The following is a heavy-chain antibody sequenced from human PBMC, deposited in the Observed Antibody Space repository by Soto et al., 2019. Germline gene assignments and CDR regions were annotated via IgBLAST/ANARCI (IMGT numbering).Heavy chain of an antibody. CDR3: ARWNYYDSSGYYSNYYYYYGMDV. V-gene: IGHV4-59*01. Sequence: SETLSLTCTVSGGSISSYYWSWIRQPPGKGLEWIGYIYYSGSTNYNPSLKSRVTISVDTSKNQFSLKLSSVTAADTAVYYCARWNYYDSSGYYSNYYYYYGMDVWGQGTTVTVSS. J-gene: IGHJ6*02. CDR1: GGSISSYY. D-gene: IGHD3-22*01. CDR2: IYYSGST.